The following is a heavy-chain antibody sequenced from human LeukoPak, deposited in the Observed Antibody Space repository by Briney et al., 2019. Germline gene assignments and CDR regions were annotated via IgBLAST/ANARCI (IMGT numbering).Heavy chain of an antibody. Sequence: PSETLSLTCTVSGGSISSSSYYWGWIRQPPGKGLEWIGSIYHSGSTYYNPSLKSRVTISVDTSKNQFSLKLSSVTAADTAVYYCAMGARKARFLEWLRYDAFDIWGQGTIVTVSS. D-gene: IGHD3-3*01. V-gene: IGHV4-39*07. CDR2: IYHSGST. CDR3: AMGARKARFLEWLRYDAFDI. CDR1: GGSISSSSYY. J-gene: IGHJ3*02.